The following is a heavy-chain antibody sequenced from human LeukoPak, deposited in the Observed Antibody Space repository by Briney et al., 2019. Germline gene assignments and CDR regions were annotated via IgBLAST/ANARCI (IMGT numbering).Heavy chain of an antibody. J-gene: IGHJ4*02. CDR2: ISAYNGNT. V-gene: IGHV1-18*01. CDR1: GGTFSSYA. Sequence: EASVKVSCKASGGTFSSYAISWVRQAPGQGLEWMGWISAYNGNTNYAQKLQGRVTMTTDTSTSTAYMELRSLRSDDTAVYYCARRWNDLSFDCWGQGTLVTVSS. CDR3: ARRWNDLSFDC. D-gene: IGHD1-1*01.